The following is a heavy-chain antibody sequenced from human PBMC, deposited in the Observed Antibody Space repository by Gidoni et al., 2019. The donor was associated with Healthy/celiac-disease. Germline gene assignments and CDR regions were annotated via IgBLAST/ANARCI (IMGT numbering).Heavy chain of an antibody. CDR1: GFTFSYYY. CDR3: ARERGARGDIISRRGNGMDV. D-gene: IGHD3-10*01. J-gene: IGHJ6*01. CDR2: TSTSGSTT. V-gene: IGHV3-11*01. Sequence: QVQLVESGGGLVKPGGSRRLSCAASGFTFSYYYMSWIRQAPGKGLEWVSFTSTSGSTTYFADSVKGRFTISRDNAKNSLYLQMNSLRAEDTAVYYCARERGARGDIISRRGNGMDVWGQGTTVTVSS.